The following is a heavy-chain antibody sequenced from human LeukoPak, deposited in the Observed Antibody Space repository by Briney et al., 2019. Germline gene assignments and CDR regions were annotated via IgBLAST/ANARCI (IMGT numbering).Heavy chain of an antibody. CDR3: ARDRGKDNWFDP. V-gene: IGHV4-59*01. CDR2: IYHSGDT. Sequence: SETLSLTCTVSGGSISSFYWNWIRQPPGKGLEWIAYIYHSGDTRYNPSLKSRVTISVDTSKSQFSLKLSSVTAADTAVYYCARDRGKDNWFDPWGQGTLVTVSS. CDR1: GGSISSFY. D-gene: IGHD3-10*01. J-gene: IGHJ5*02.